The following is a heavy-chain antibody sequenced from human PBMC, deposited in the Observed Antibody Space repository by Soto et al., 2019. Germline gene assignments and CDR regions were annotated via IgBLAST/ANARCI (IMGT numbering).Heavy chain of an antibody. D-gene: IGHD3-22*01. V-gene: IGHV1-18*04. CDR3: ARASSYYDSSGYTYYFDP. Sequence: GASVKVSCKASGYTFTSYGISWVRQAPGQGLEWMGWISAYNGNTNYAQKLQGRVTMTTDTSTSTAYMELRSLRSDDTAVYYCARASSYYDSSGYTYYFDPWGQGTLVTVSS. J-gene: IGHJ4*02. CDR2: ISAYNGNT. CDR1: GYTFTSYG.